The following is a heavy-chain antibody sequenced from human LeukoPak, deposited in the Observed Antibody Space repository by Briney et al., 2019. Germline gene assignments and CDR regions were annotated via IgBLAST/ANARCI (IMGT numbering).Heavy chain of an antibody. CDR1: GLPFNSYG. CDR2: MWYDGSNK. Sequence: GGSLRLSCAASGLPFNSYGMHWARQAPGKGLEWVAVMWYDGSNKYYADSVKGRFTISRDDSKNTLYLQMNSLRAEDTAMYYCARGLPPVMKYYFDCWGQGTLVTVSS. V-gene: IGHV3-33*01. CDR3: ARGLPPVMKYYFDC. J-gene: IGHJ4*02. D-gene: IGHD4-11*01.